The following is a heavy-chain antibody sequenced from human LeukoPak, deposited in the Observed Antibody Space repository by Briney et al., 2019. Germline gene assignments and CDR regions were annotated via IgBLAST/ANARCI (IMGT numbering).Heavy chain of an antibody. V-gene: IGHV3-23*01. D-gene: IGHD3-3*01. CDR1: GFTFSSYA. CDR2: ISGSGGST. Sequence: GGSLRLSYAASGFTFSSYAMSWVRQAPGKGLEWVSAISGSGGSTYYADSVKGRFTISRDNSKNTLYLQMNSLRAEDTAVYYCAKDSDYDFWSGYYAVFDYWGQGTLVTVSS. CDR3: AKDSDYDFWSGYYAVFDY. J-gene: IGHJ4*02.